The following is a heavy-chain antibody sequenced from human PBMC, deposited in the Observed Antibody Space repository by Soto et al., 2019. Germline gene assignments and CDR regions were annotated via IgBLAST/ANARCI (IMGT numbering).Heavy chain of an antibody. Sequence: PSETLSLTCTVYGGSFSGYYWSWIRQPPGKGLEWIGEINHSGSTNYNPSLKSRVTISVDTSKNQFSLKLSSVTAADTAVYYCARGSGELPDYYYYYGMDVWGQGTTVT. V-gene: IGHV4-34*01. J-gene: IGHJ6*02. CDR2: INHSGST. CDR3: ARGSGELPDYYYYYGMDV. D-gene: IGHD1-26*01. CDR1: GGSFSGYY.